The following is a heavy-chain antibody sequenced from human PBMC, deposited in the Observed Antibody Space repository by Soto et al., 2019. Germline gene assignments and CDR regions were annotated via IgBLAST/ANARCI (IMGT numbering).Heavy chain of an antibody. CDR3: ARALGGGSRHWFDP. D-gene: IGHD2-15*01. CDR1: GGSISSGGYY. Sequence: SETLSLTCTVPGGSISSGGYYWSWIRQHPGKGLEWIGYIYYSGSTYYNPSLKSRVTISVDTSKNQFSLKLSSVTAADTAVYYCARALGGGSRHWFDPWGQGTLVTVSS. J-gene: IGHJ5*02. V-gene: IGHV4-31*03. CDR2: IYYSGST.